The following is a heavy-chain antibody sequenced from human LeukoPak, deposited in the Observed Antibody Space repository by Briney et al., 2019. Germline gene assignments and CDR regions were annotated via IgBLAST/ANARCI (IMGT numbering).Heavy chain of an antibody. Sequence: SETLSLTCTVFGGSFSGYYSSWIRQPPGKGLEWIGEINHSGTTNNNPSLKSRVTISADTSKNQFSLKLSSVTAADTAVYYCARHRSISAAVPRYFVAWGQGSLVSVSS. J-gene: IGHJ5*02. CDR2: INHSGTT. V-gene: IGHV4-34*01. CDR1: GGSFSGYY. D-gene: IGHD6-13*01. CDR3: ARHRSISAAVPRYFVA.